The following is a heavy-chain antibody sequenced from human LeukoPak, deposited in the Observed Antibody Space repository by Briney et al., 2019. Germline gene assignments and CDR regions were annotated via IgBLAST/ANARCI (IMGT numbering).Heavy chain of an antibody. CDR1: GYSISSGYY. D-gene: IGHD3-3*02. CDR2: IYHSGST. Sequence: SETLSLTCAVSGYSISSGYYWGWIRQPPGKGLEWIGSIYHSGSTYYNPSLKSRVTISVDTSKNQFSLKLSSVTAADTAVYYCARHLGHYYFGQGTPVTVSS. J-gene: IGHJ4*02. V-gene: IGHV4-38-2*01. CDR3: ARHLGHYY.